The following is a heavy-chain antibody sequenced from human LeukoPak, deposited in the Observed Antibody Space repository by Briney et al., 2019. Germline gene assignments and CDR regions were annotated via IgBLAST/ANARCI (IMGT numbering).Heavy chain of an antibody. CDR3: ARGFYGSSGYSNCFDP. V-gene: IGHV4-59*01. J-gene: IGHJ5*02. Sequence: SETLSLTCTVSGDSISSSYWSWIRQPPGKTLEWIGYIYYTGTTNYNPSPKSRVTMSIDTSKNQFSLNLNSVTAADTAVYYCARGFYGSSGYSNCFDPWGQGTLVTVSS. CDR2: IYYTGTT. D-gene: IGHD3-22*01. CDR1: GDSISSSY.